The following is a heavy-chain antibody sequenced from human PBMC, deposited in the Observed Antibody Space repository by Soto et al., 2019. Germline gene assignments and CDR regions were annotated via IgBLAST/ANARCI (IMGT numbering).Heavy chain of an antibody. J-gene: IGHJ3*01. CDR2: IYWDDDT. CDR3: AYAFGGTSWPNDAFDV. D-gene: IGHD2-2*01. Sequence: HITLKESGPTLVKPTQTLTLTCIFSGFSFSADGVGVGWIRQPPGKTLQWLAFIYWDDDTGDRPSLKSRLTITKNTTKTQVSLTVTNMDPTDTATYACAYAFGGTSWPNDAFDVWGQGTVVTVSS. V-gene: IGHV2-5*02. CDR1: GFSFSADGVG.